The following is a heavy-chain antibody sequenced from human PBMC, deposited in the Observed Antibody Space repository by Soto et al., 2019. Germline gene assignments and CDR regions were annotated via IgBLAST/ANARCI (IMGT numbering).Heavy chain of an antibody. D-gene: IGHD2-15*01. Sequence: QAQLVQSGAEVKKPGASVKVACTASEDIFNNFGITWVRQAPGQGLEWLGWVSYYNGNTNYAHRLQGRVFMTTDTATSTAYLELRSLTFNDPAVLDCARDLTRFCSGGSCPFSMWGQGTQVIVSS. J-gene: IGHJ4*02. CDR2: VSYYNGNT. CDR3: ARDLTRFCSGGSCPFSM. V-gene: IGHV1-18*01. CDR1: EDIFNNFG.